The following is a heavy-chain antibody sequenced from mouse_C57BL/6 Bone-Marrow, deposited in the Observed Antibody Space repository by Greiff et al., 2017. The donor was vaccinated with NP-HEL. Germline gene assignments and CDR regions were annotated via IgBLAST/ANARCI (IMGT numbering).Heavy chain of an antibody. CDR1: GYTFTDYE. D-gene: IGHD2-1*01. Sequence: VQLQESGAELVRPGASVTLSCKASGYTFTDYEMHWVKQTPVHGLEWIGAIDPETGGTAYNQKFKGKAILTADKSSSTAYMELRSLTSEDSAVYYCTLYGNYLYYFDYWGQGTTLTVSS. CDR2: IDPETGGT. CDR3: TLYGNYLYYFDY. J-gene: IGHJ2*01. V-gene: IGHV1-15*01.